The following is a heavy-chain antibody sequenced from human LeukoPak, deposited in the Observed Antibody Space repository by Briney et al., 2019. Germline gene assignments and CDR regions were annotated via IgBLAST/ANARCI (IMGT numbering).Heavy chain of an antibody. D-gene: IGHD6-19*01. J-gene: IGHJ4*02. CDR1: GFTFSSYA. Sequence: GGSLRLFCAASGFTFSSYAMIWVRQAPGKGLEWVSAISGSGGSTYYADSVKGRFTISRDNSKNTLYLQMNSLRAEDTAVYYCAKYSSGWSFDYWGQGTLVTVSS. CDR3: AKYSSGWSFDY. CDR2: ISGSGGST. V-gene: IGHV3-23*01.